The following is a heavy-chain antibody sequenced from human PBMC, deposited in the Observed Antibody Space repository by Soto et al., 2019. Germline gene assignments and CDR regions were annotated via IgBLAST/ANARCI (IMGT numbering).Heavy chain of an antibody. CDR1: GYTFTGYY. CDR2: INPNSGGT. J-gene: IGHJ6*02. CDR3: ARVTHYYYDSSGYSGPYYYYGMDV. D-gene: IGHD3-22*01. V-gene: IGHV1-2*02. Sequence: ASVKVSCKASGYTFTGYYIHWVRQAPGQGLEWMGWINPNSGGTNYAQKFQGRVTMTRDTSISTAYMELSRLRSDDTAVYYCARVTHYYYDSSGYSGPYYYYGMDVWGQGTTVTV.